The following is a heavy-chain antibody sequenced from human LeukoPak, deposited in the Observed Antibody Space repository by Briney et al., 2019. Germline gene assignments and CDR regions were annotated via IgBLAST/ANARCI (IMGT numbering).Heavy chain of an antibody. CDR1: GFTFSSYG. V-gene: IGHV3-30*02. D-gene: IGHD2-8*02. Sequence: PGGSLRLSCAATGFTFSSYGMHWVRQAPGKGLEWVAFIRYDGSNKKYADSVKGRFTISRDNAKNMLYLQMNSLRAEDTAVYYCARVLGPRPDYWGQGTLVTVSS. CDR3: ARVLGPRPDY. CDR2: IRYDGSNK. J-gene: IGHJ4*02.